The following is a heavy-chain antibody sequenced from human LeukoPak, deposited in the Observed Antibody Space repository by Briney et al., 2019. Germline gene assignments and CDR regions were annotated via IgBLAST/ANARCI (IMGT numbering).Heavy chain of an antibody. CDR3: ARGALEQQLVHYLLGYYYYYMDV. D-gene: IGHD6-13*01. V-gene: IGHV1-8*03. CDR2: MNPNSGNT. CDR1: GYTFTSYG. J-gene: IGHJ6*03. Sequence: GASVKVSCKASGYTFTSYGISWVRQATGQGLEWMGWMNPNSGNTGYAQKFQGRVTITRNTSISTAYMELSSLRSEDTAVYYCARGALEQQLVHYLLGYYYYYMDVWGKGTTVTVSS.